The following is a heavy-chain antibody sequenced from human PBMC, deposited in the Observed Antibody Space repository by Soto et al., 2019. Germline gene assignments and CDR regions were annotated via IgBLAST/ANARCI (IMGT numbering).Heavy chain of an antibody. CDR3: ARHPGGTGYFNGMDV. V-gene: IGHV4-59*08. CDR2: IYYSGST. J-gene: IGHJ6*02. CDR1: GGSISSYY. D-gene: IGHD1-1*01. Sequence: SETLSLTCTVSGGSISSYYWSWIRQPPGKGLEWIGYIYYSGSTNYNPSLKSRVTISVDTSKNQFSLRLSSVTAADTAMYYCARHPGGTGYFNGMDVCGQGTTVTVSS.